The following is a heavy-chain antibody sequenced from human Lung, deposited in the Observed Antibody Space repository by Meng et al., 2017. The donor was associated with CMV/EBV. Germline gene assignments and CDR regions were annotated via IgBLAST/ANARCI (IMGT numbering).Heavy chain of an antibody. CDR3: AIAMVVTGFSDHDAFDI. D-gene: IGHD4-23*01. CDR2: INPSGGST. Sequence: SXXVSXXASGYTFTTYYMHWVRQAPGQGLEWMGIINPSGGSTSYAQKFQGRVTMARDTSTSTVYMELCSLRSEDTAVYYCAIAMVVTGFSDHDAFDIWGQGTMVTVSS. J-gene: IGHJ3*02. CDR1: GYTFTTYY. V-gene: IGHV1-46*01.